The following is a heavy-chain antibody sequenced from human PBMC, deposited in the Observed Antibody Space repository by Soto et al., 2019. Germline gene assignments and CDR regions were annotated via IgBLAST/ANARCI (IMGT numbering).Heavy chain of an antibody. D-gene: IGHD3-22*01. V-gene: IGHV1-69*06. CDR3: ARTHYYDSSGYIDY. Sequence: ASVKVSCKASGVTFSSYAISWVRQAPGQGLEWMGGIIPIFGTANYAQKFQGRVTITADKSTSTAYMELSSLRSEDTAVYYCARTHYYDSSGYIDYWGQGTLVTVSS. J-gene: IGHJ4*02. CDR2: IIPIFGTA. CDR1: GVTFSSYA.